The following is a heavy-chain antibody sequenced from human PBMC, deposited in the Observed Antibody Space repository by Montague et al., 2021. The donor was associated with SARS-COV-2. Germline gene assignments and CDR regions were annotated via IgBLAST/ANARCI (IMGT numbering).Heavy chain of an antibody. CDR2: IKPDGGEK. Sequence: SLRLSCAASGFTFSSYWMSWVRQIPGKGLEWVANIKPDGGEKHYVDSVKGRFTISRDNAKNSLNPQMDSLRAEDTALYYCARDSRIVGATGGMDVWGQGTTVIVSS. J-gene: IGHJ6*02. D-gene: IGHD1-26*01. V-gene: IGHV3-7*03. CDR3: ARDSRIVGATGGMDV. CDR1: GFTFSSYW.